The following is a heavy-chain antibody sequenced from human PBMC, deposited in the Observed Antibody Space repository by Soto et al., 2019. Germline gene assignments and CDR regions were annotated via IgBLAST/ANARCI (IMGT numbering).Heavy chain of an antibody. D-gene: IGHD2-2*01. V-gene: IGHV4-30-2*01. J-gene: IGHJ5*02. CDR2: IYHSGST. Sequence: SETLYLTYTISDGSISRGGYSWSWIRQPPGKGLEWIGYIYHSGSTYYNPSLKNRVTISVDRSKNQFSLKLSSVTAADTAVYYCARVPDRWGQGTLVTVSS. CDR1: DGSISRGGYS. CDR3: ARVPDR.